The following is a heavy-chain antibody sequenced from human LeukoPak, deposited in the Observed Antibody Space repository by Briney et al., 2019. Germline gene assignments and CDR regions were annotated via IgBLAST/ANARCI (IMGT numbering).Heavy chain of an antibody. CDR1: GYTFSNFG. V-gene: IGHV1-18*01. Sequence: ASVRVSCKTSGYTFSNFGINWVRQAPGQGLEWMGWISGNNDNPNYGQKFQGRFTVTTDSSTSTAYMELRNLTFDDTAVYYCARDGSSTDDYWGQGTLVTVSS. CDR2: ISGNNDNP. D-gene: IGHD2-2*01. J-gene: IGHJ4*02. CDR3: ARDGSSTDDY.